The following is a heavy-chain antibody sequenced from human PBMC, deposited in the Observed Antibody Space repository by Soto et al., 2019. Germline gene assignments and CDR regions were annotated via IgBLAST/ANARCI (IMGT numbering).Heavy chain of an antibody. CDR2: IYYSGST. Sequence: SETLSLTCTVSGGSISSYYWSWIRQPPGKGLEWIGYIYYSGSTNYNPSLKSRVTISVDTSKNQFPLKLSSVTAADTAVYYCARVAFYGKAFDYWGQGTLVTVSS. D-gene: IGHD4-17*01. V-gene: IGHV4-59*01. CDR1: GGSISSYY. J-gene: IGHJ4*02. CDR3: ARVAFYGKAFDY.